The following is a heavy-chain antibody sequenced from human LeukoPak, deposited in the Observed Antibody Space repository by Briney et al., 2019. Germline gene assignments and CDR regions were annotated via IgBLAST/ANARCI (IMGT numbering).Heavy chain of an antibody. CDR2: INHSGIT. D-gene: IGHD2-15*01. V-gene: IGHV4-34*01. CDR3: ARAVIVEAAATQRNWFDP. CDR1: GRSFSGYY. J-gene: IGHJ5*02. Sequence: SETLSLTCAVYGRSFSGYYWTWIRQTPGKGLEWIGEINHSGITDYNPSLRSRVTTSVDTSKNQFSLKMRSVTDAGTATYYCARAVIVEAAATQRNWFDPWGQGTLVTVSS.